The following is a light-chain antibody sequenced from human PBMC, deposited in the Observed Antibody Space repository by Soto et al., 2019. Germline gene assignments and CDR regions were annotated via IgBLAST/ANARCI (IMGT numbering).Light chain of an antibody. CDR2: AAS. CDR1: QGISNY. V-gene: IGKV1-27*01. Sequence: DIQMTQSPSSLSASVGDRVTITCRTSQGISNYIAWYQQKPGKAPKLLIYAASTLQSEVPSRFSGSGSATDFTLTINSLQPEDVATYSCQKYSSVPLFGPGTKVDIK. J-gene: IGKJ3*01. CDR3: QKYSSVPL.